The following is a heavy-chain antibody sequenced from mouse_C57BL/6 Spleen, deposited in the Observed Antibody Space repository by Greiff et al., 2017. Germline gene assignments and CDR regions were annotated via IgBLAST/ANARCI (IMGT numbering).Heavy chain of an antibody. V-gene: IGHV1-82*01. CDR1: GYAFSSSW. CDR2: IYPGDGDT. Sequence: LEESGPELVKPGASVKISCKASGYAFSSSWMNWVKQRPGKGLEWIGRIYPGDGDTNYNGKFKGKATLTADKSSSTAYMQLSSLTSEDSAVYFCARDGSLDYWGQGTTLTVSS. J-gene: IGHJ2*01. CDR3: ARDGSLDY. D-gene: IGHD1-1*01.